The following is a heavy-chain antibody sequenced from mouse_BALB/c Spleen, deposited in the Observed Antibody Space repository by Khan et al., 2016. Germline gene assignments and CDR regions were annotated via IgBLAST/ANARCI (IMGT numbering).Heavy chain of an antibody. CDR2: ISSGGNT. CDR1: GFTFSSYA. D-gene: IGHD1-1*01. V-gene: IGHV5-6-5*01. Sequence: EVALVESGGGLVKPGGSLKLSCAASGFTFSSYAMSWVRQTPEKRLEWVASISSGGNTFYPDSLKGRFTISRDNARNILYLQMSSLRSEDTAMYYCTRGVTTVVDYFDYWGQGTTLTVSS. CDR3: TRGVTTVVDYFDY. J-gene: IGHJ2*01.